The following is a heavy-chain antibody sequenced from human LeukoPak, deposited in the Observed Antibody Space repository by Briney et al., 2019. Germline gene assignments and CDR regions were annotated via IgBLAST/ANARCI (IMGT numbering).Heavy chain of an antibody. CDR2: IYYGGST. Sequence: SETLSLTCTVSGGSIGSWTYYWGWIRQPPGKGLEWIGTIYYGGSTYYNPSLKSRVTISVDTSKNQFSLKLTSVTAADTAVYYCASPGEGVTFDYWGQGTLVTVSS. CDR3: ASPGEGVTFDY. J-gene: IGHJ4*02. V-gene: IGHV4-39*01. D-gene: IGHD3-3*01. CDR1: GGSIGSWTYY.